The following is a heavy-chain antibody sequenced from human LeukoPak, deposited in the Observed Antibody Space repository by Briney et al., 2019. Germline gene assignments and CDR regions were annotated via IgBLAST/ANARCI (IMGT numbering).Heavy chain of an antibody. CDR2: IYHSGST. J-gene: IGHJ6*03. CDR3: ARDVGEEVVVPAPTQRWPHKDYYYYYYMDV. V-gene: IGHV4-30-2*01. Sequence: SETLSLTCTVSGGSLSSGGYYWSWIRQPPGKGLEWIGYIYHSGSTYYNPSLKSRVTISVDRSKNQFSLKLSSVTAADTAVYYCARDVGEEVVVPAPTQRWPHKDYYYYYYMDVWGKGTTVTVSS. CDR1: GGSLSSGGYY. D-gene: IGHD2-2*01.